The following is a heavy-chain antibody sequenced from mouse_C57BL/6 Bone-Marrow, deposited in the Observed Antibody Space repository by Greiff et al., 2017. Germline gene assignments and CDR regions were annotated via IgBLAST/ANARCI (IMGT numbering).Heavy chain of an antibody. CDR2: IRNKANNHAT. V-gene: IGHV6-6*01. D-gene: IGHD1-1*01. J-gene: IGHJ1*03. CDR3: TRRTTVDYWYFDV. CDR1: GFTFSDAW. Sequence: EVKLVESGGGLVQPGGSMKLSCAASGFTFSDAWMDWVRQSPEKGLEWVAEIRNKANNHATYYAESVKGRFTISRDDTKSSVYLQMNSLGAADTGIYSCTRRTTVDYWYFDVWGTGTTVTVAS.